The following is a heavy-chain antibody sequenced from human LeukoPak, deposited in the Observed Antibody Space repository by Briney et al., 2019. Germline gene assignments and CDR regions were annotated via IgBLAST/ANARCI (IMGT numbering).Heavy chain of an antibody. CDR3: VRELEGGLGDY. V-gene: IGHV3-48*03. CDR1: GFTFSSYE. D-gene: IGHD2-15*01. Sequence: GGSLRLSCAASGFTFSSYEMNWVRQAPGKGLEWVSYISSSGSTIYYADSVKGRFTISRDNAKNSLYLQMNSLRAEDTAVYYCVRELEGGLGDYWGQGALVTVSS. CDR2: ISSSGSTI. J-gene: IGHJ4*02.